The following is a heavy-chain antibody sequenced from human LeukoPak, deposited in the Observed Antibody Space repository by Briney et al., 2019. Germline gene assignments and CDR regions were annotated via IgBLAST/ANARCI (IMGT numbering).Heavy chain of an antibody. Sequence: PGGSLRLSCAASGFTFSSYEMNWVRQAPGKGLEWVSYISSSGSTIYYADSVKGRFPISRDNSKNTLYLQMNSLRAEDTAVYYCVGGSGSRRWVDYWGQGSLVSVSS. CDR2: ISSSGSTI. J-gene: IGHJ4*02. CDR1: GFTFSSYE. CDR3: VGGSGSRRWVDY. V-gene: IGHV3-48*03. D-gene: IGHD3-10*01.